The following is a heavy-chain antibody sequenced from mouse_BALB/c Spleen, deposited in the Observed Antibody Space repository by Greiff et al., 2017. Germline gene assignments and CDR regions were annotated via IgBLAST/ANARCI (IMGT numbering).Heavy chain of an antibody. CDR2: IYPGNSDT. V-gene: IGHV1-5*01. Sequence: EVQRVESGTVLARPGASVKLSCKASGFTFTSYWMHWVKQRPGQGLEWIGAIYPGNSDTSYTQKVKGQAKLTAVTSTSTAYMELSSLTNEDSAVYYCTCGTYSSYDWFAYWGQGTLVTVAA. CDR1: GFTFTSYW. CDR3: TCGTYSSYDWFAY. D-gene: IGHD2-12*01. J-gene: IGHJ3*01.